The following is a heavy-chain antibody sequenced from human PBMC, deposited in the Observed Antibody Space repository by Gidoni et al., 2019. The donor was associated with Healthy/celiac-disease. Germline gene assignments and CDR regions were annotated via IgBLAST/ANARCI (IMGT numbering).Heavy chain of an antibody. Sequence: EVQLVESGGGLVQPASSLRLSCPASGFTFDDYAMHWVRQAPGQGLEWVSGISWNSGSIGYADSVKGRFTISRDNAKKSLYLQMNSLRAEDTALYYCAKDINLLWFNGWFDPWGQGTLVTVSS. CDR3: AKDINLLWFNGWFDP. D-gene: IGHD3-10*01. CDR1: GFTFDDYA. V-gene: IGHV3-9*01. CDR2: ISWNSGSI. J-gene: IGHJ5*02.